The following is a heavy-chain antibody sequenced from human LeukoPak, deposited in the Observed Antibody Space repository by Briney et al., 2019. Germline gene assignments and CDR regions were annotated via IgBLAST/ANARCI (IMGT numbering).Heavy chain of an antibody. CDR3: ARAYGSGSYFDY. Sequence: SETLSLTCTVSGGSISSYYWSWIRQPPGKGLEWIGYIYYSGSTYYNPSLKSRVTISVDTSKNQFSLKLSSVTAADTAVYYCARAYGSGSYFDYWGQGTLVTVSS. D-gene: IGHD3-10*01. J-gene: IGHJ4*02. V-gene: IGHV4-59*12. CDR2: IYYSGST. CDR1: GGSISSYY.